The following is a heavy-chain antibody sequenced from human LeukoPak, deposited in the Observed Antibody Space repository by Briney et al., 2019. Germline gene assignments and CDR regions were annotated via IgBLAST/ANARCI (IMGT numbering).Heavy chain of an antibody. CDR3: AREWELLGTGVDY. Sequence: SETLSLTCTVSGGFLSSSSYYWGWIRQPPGKGLEWIGSIFYSGGIYYNPSLKSRVTISIDTSKTQFSLKLSSVTAADTAVYYCAREWELLGTGVDYWGQGTLVTVSS. J-gene: IGHJ4*02. CDR1: GGFLSSSSYY. CDR2: IFYSGGI. V-gene: IGHV4-39*07. D-gene: IGHD1-26*01.